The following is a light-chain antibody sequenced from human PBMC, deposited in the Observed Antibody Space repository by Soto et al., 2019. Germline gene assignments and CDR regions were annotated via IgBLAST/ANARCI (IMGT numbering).Light chain of an antibody. CDR1: QSVSNNY. J-gene: IGKJ1*01. Sequence: EIVLTQSPGTLSLSPGERATLSCRASQSVSNNYLAWYQQKPGQAPRLLIYGASTRATGIPARFSGSGSGTDFTLTITRLEPEDVAVYYCQQFGGSSRTFGQGTKGDIK. CDR2: GAS. V-gene: IGKV3-20*01. CDR3: QQFGGSSRT.